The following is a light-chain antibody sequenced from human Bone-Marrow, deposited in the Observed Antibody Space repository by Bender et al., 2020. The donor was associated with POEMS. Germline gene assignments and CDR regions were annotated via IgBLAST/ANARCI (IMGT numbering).Light chain of an antibody. V-gene: IGLV2-11*01. CDR2: DVT. J-gene: IGLJ1*01. Sequence: QSALTQPASVSGSPGQSITISCTGASSDIGGYNFVSWYQQHPGKAPKLMIYDVTKRPSGVPDRFSGSKSGDAASLTISGLQAEDEADYYCCSYADRDTLVFGTGTKVTVL. CDR3: CSYADRDTLV. CDR1: SSDIGGYNF.